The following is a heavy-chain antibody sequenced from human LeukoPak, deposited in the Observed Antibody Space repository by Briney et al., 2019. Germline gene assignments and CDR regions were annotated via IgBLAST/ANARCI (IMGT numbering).Heavy chain of an antibody. D-gene: IGHD6-13*01. Sequence: SETLSLTCTVSGGSISSGGHYWSWIRQPPGKGLEWIGYIFHSGSTYYNPSLKSRVTISVDRSKNQFSLKLTSVTAADTAVYYCARDGWYTNSSIRAFDIWGQGTMVTVSS. CDR2: IFHSGST. CDR3: ARDGWYTNSSIRAFDI. J-gene: IGHJ3*02. CDR1: GGSISSGGHY. V-gene: IGHV4-30-2*01.